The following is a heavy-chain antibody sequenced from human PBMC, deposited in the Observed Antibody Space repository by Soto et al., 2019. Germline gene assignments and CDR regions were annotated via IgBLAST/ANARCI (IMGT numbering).Heavy chain of an antibody. J-gene: IGHJ5*02. CDR3: ARDSAVTTYNWFDP. D-gene: IGHD4-17*01. Sequence: PGGSLRLSCAASGFTFSNYWMHWVRQAPGKGLVWVSRINSGGSSTIYADSVKGRFTISRDNAKNTLYLQMNSLSAEDTAVYYCARDSAVTTYNWFDPWGQGTLVTVSS. V-gene: IGHV3-74*01. CDR2: INSGGSST. CDR1: GFTFSNYW.